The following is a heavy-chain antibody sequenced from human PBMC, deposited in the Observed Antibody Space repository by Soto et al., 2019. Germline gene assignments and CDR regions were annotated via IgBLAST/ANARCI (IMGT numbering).Heavy chain of an antibody. V-gene: IGHV4-59*08. D-gene: IGHD5-12*01. CDR3: VRYVGENIVAPSRFDP. CDR1: GGSISSYY. J-gene: IGHJ5*02. CDR2: IYYSGST. Sequence: SETLSLTCTVSGGSISSYYWSWIRQPPGKGLEWIGYIYYSGSTNYNPSLKSRVTISVDTSKNQFSLKLSSVTAADTAVYYCVRYVGENIVAPSRFDPWGQGTLVTVSS.